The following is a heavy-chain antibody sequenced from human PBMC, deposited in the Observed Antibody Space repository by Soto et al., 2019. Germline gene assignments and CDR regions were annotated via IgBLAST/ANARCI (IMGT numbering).Heavy chain of an antibody. V-gene: IGHV3-30*03. J-gene: IGHJ4*02. D-gene: IGHD2-21*01. CDR3: ARVTLRWPDY. Sequence: QVQLVESGGGVVQPGRSLRLSCAASGFTFSSYGMHWVRQAPGKGLEWVAVISYDGSNKYYADSVKGRFTISRDNPKNTLYLQMNSLRTEDTAVYYCARVTLRWPDYWGQGTLVTVCS. CDR2: ISYDGSNK. CDR1: GFTFSSYG.